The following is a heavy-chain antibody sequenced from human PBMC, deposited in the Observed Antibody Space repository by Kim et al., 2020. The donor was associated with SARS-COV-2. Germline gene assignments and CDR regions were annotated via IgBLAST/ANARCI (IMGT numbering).Heavy chain of an antibody. CDR2: IDADNGNT. V-gene: IGHV1-3*01. Sequence: ASVKVSCKASGYTFTSYAFHWVRQAPGQRLEWMGWIDADNGNTKYAQKFQSGVTITRDTSARTAYMELSSLRSEDTAVYYCARNEDYWGQGTLVTVSS. CDR3: ARNEDY. J-gene: IGHJ4*02. CDR1: GYTFTSYA.